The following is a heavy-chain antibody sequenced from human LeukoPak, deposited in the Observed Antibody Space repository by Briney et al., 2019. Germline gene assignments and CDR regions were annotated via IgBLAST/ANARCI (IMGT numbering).Heavy chain of an antibody. CDR1: GYTFTSYD. J-gene: IGHJ4*02. V-gene: IGHV1-8*01. D-gene: IGHD2-21*02. CDR2: MNRNSGNT. Sequence: ASVKVSCKASGYTFTSYDINWVRQATGQGLEWMGWMNRNSGNTGYAQKFQGRVTMTRNTSISTAYMELSSLRSEDTAVYYCARGGGIVVVTAIDYWGQGTLVTVSS. CDR3: ARGGGIVVVTAIDY.